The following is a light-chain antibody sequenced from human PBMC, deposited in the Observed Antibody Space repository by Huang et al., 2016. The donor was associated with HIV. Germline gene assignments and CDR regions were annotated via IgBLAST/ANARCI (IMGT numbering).Light chain of an antibody. CDR1: QSVFSSY. J-gene: IGKJ5*01. Sequence: ENVLTQSPGTLSLSPGERATLSCRASQSVFSSYLAWYQQKPGQAPRPLIYGASSRATGIPDRFSGRGSGTDFTLTSSRLEPEDFVVYYCQQYGSSRITFGQGTRLEIK. V-gene: IGKV3-20*01. CDR2: GAS. CDR3: QQYGSSRIT.